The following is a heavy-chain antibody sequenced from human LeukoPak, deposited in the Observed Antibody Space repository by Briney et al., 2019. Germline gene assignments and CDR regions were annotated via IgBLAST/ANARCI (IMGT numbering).Heavy chain of an antibody. CDR1: GGSISSSSYY. CDR2: IYYSGST. J-gene: IGHJ4*02. CDR3: ARLRPFWGGYLYYYFDY. D-gene: IGHD3-3*01. Sequence: SETLSLTCTVSGGSISSSSYYWGWIRQPPGKGLEWIGSIYYSGSTYYNPSLKSRVTISVDTSKNQFSLKLSSVTAADTAVYYCARLRPFWGGYLYYYFDYWGQGTLVTVSS. V-gene: IGHV4-39*01.